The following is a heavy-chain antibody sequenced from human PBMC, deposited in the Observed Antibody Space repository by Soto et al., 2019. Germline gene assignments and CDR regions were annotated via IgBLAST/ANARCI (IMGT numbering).Heavy chain of an antibody. CDR2: IYYSGST. J-gene: IGHJ3*02. CDR1: GGSISSGDYY. V-gene: IGHV4-30-4*01. D-gene: IGHD2-2*01. CDR3: AREFQYCISTSCYLDAFDI. Sequence: QVQLQESGPGLVKPSQTLSLTCTVSGGSISSGDYYWSWIRQPPGKGLEWIGYIYYSGSTYYNPSRESRVTISVDTSKNQFSLKLSSVTAADTAVYYCAREFQYCISTSCYLDAFDIWGQGTMVTVSS.